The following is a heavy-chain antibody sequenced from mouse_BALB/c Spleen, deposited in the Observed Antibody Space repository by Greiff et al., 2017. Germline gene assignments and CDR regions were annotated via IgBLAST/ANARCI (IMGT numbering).Heavy chain of an antibody. D-gene: IGHD1-1*01. CDR3: ARHYGSSYWYFDV. CDR2: IDPSDSET. Sequence: VQLKQSGPQLVRPGASVKISCKASGYSFTSYWMHWVKQRPGQGLEWIGMIDPSDSETRLNQKFKDKATLTVDKSSSTAYMQLSSPTSEDSAVYYCARHYGSSYWYFDVWGAGTTVTVSS. V-gene: IGHV1S126*01. J-gene: IGHJ1*01. CDR1: GYSFTSYW.